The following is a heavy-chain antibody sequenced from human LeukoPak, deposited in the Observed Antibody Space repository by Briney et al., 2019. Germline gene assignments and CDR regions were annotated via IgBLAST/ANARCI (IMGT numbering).Heavy chain of an antibody. V-gene: IGHV1-2*02. CDR2: TNPNSGGT. CDR1: GYTFTGYY. Sequence: ASVKVSCKASGYTFTGYYMHWVRQAPGQGLEWMGWTNPNSGGTNYAQKFQGRVTMTRDTSISTAYMELSRLRSDDTAVYYCARPSLFGESYYFDYWGQGTLVTVSS. J-gene: IGHJ4*02. D-gene: IGHD3-10*01. CDR3: ARPSLFGESYYFDY.